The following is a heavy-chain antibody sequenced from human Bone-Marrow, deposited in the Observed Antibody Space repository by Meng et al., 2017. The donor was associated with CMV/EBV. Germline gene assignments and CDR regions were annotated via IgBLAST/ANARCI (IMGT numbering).Heavy chain of an antibody. Sequence: SETLSLTCTVSGGSFSSSGYYWGWTRQPPGKGLEWIGNVYYSGSTYWNPYLKSRVTILVDTPKNQFALRLSSVTAADTAVYYCTTDIGAIVVVPAAILQYSSSWFDYWGQGTLVTVSS. V-gene: IGHV4-39*06. J-gene: IGHJ4*02. D-gene: IGHD2-2*02. CDR1: GGSFSSSGYY. CDR2: VYYSGST. CDR3: TTDIGAIVVVPAAILQYSSSWFDY.